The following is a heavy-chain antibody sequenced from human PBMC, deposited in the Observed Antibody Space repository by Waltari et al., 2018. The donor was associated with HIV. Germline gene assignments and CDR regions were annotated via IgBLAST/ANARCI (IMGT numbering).Heavy chain of an antibody. Sequence: QVQLQESGPGLVKPSETLSLTRTVSGGSISTYYWRWIRQPPGKGLEWIGYIYYSGGTNYNPSLKSRVTISVDTSKNQFSLKLSSVTAADTAVYYCAREGDFWSGRSYYYYGMDVWGQGTTVTVSS. D-gene: IGHD3-3*01. CDR1: GGSISTYY. J-gene: IGHJ6*02. CDR2: IYYSGGT. CDR3: AREGDFWSGRSYYYYGMDV. V-gene: IGHV4-59*01.